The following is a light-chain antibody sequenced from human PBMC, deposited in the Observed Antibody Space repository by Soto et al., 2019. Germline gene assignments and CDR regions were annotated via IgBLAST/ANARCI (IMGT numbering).Light chain of an antibody. CDR1: QTVGTTY. CDR2: GAS. CDR3: QQYNNWLTWT. J-gene: IGKJ1*01. Sequence: EIVMTQSPVTLSLSPGERATLSCRASQTVGTTYLAWYQHKPGQAPRPLIYGASTRATGIPARFSGSGSGTEFTLTISSLQSEDFAVYYCQQYNNWLTWTFGQGTKVDIK. V-gene: IGKV3-15*01.